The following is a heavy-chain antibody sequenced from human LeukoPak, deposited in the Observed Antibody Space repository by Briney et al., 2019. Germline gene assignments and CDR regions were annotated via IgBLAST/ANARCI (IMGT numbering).Heavy chain of an antibody. D-gene: IGHD3-10*01. CDR3: ASYYYASGSHF. Sequence: GGSLRLSCAASGFTFSSYSMNWVRQAPGKGLEWVSYISTSSATIYYANSVKGRFTISRDNAKNSLYLQMNSLRAEDTAVYYCASYYYASGSHFWGQGTLVTVSS. V-gene: IGHV3-48*04. CDR2: ISTSSATI. CDR1: GFTFSSYS. J-gene: IGHJ4*02.